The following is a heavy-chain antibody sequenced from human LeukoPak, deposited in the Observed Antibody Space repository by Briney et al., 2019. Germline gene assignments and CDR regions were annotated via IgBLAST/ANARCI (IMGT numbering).Heavy chain of an antibody. CDR3: ARAIFGRYDSSGYYYVGDAFDI. J-gene: IGHJ3*02. V-gene: IGHV4-61*02. Sequence: TSETLSLTCTVSGGSISSGSYYWSWIRQPAGKGLEWIGRIYTSGSTNYNPSLKSRVTISVDTSKNQFSLKLSSVTAADTAVYYCARAIFGRYDSSGYYYVGDAFDIWGQGTMVTVSS. CDR1: GGSISSGSYY. D-gene: IGHD3-22*01. CDR2: IYTSGST.